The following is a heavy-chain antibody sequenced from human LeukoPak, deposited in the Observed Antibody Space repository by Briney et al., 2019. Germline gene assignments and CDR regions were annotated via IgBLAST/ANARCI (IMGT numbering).Heavy chain of an antibody. D-gene: IGHD3-22*01. CDR2: IYYSGST. V-gene: IGHV4-30-4*01. CDR1: GHY. CDR3: AREDGDSSGYQLDAFDI. Sequence: GHYWSWIRQPPGKGLEWIGYIYYSGSTYYNPSLKSRVTISVDTSKNQFSLKLSSVTAADTAVYYCAREDGDSSGYQLDAFDIWGQGTMVTVSS. J-gene: IGHJ3*02.